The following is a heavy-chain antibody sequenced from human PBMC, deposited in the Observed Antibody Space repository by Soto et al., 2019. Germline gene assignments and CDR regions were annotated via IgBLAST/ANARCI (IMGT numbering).Heavy chain of an antibody. CDR3: ARARATMVRGVGPIDY. V-gene: IGHV3-74*01. Sequence: GGSLRLSCAASGFTFSSYWMHWVRQAPGKGLLCVSRINSDGSSTSYADSVKGRFTISRDNAKNTLYLQMNSLRAEDTAVFYCARARATMVRGVGPIDYRGQGTLVTVSS. CDR2: INSDGSST. CDR1: GFTFSSYW. J-gene: IGHJ4*02. D-gene: IGHD3-10*01.